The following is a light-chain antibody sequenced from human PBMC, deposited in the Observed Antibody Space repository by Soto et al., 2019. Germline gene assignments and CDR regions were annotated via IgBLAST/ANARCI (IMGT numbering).Light chain of an antibody. CDR2: LNSGGSH. V-gene: IGLV4-69*01. CDR3: QTWGTGRGV. J-gene: IGLJ2*01. CDR1: SGHSSYA. Sequence: QLVLTQSPSASASLGASVKLTCTLSSGHSSYAIAWHQQQPEKGPRYLMKLNSGGSHSKGDGIPDRFSGSSSGAERYLTISSLQSEDEADYYCQTWGTGRGVFGGGTKLTVL.